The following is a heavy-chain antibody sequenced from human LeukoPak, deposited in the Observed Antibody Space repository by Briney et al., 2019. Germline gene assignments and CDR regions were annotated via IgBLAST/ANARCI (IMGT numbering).Heavy chain of an antibody. J-gene: IGHJ3*02. CDR2: IYYSGIT. Sequence: PSETLSLTCTVSGDSITTTDHYWGWIRQSPDKGLEWIGNIYYSGITDNNPSLKSRVTMSVDTSKNQFSLKLRSVTAADTAVYYCASGMTTVTTDHDAFDIWGQGTMVTVSS. CDR3: ASGMTTVTTDHDAFDI. V-gene: IGHV4-39*07. D-gene: IGHD4-11*01. CDR1: GDSITTTDHY.